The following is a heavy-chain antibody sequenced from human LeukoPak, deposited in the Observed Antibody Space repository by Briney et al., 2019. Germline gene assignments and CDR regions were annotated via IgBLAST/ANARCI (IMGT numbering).Heavy chain of an antibody. CDR3: ATSRGSSWHIFDY. J-gene: IGHJ4*02. CDR1: GFTFDNYG. Sequence: GGSLRLSCAASGFTFDNYGMTWVRQVPGKGLEWVSGVNRNGGSTGYADSVKGRFTISRDNAKNSLYLQMNSLRAEDTALYYCATSRGSSWHIFDYWGQGTLVTVSS. CDR2: VNRNGGST. V-gene: IGHV3-20*04. D-gene: IGHD6-13*01.